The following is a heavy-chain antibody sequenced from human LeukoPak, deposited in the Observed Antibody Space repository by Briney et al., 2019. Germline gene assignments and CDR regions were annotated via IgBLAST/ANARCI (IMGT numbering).Heavy chain of an antibody. D-gene: IGHD6-19*01. CDR1: GFIFSNYG. CDR2: IWYDGRTK. Sequence: GGSLRLSCEVSGFIFSNYGMHWVRQAPGKGLEGVALIWYDGRTKFHADSVKGRFTISRDKSANTLYLQMSSLRVEDTAVYYCAREWGRIAVAGGPGYWGQGALVTVSS. CDR3: AREWGRIAVAGGPGY. V-gene: IGHV3-33*01. J-gene: IGHJ4*02.